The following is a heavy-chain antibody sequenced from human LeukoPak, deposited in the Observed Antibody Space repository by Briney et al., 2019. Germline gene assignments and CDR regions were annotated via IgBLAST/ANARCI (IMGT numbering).Heavy chain of an antibody. CDR3: VRSVATDVMFAFDI. J-gene: IGHJ3*02. CDR1: GFTFSTYA. Sequence: GGSLRLSCAASGFTFSTYAMSWVRQAPGEGLQWVSGISGSGGDTYYGDSVKGRFTISRDKSKNTLFLQMNSLRAEDSAVYYCVRSVATDVMFAFDIWGQGTMVTVSS. D-gene: IGHD1-1*01. CDR2: ISGSGGDT. V-gene: IGHV3-23*01.